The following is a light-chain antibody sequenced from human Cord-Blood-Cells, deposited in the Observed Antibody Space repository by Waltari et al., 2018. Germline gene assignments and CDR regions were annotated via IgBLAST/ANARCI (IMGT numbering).Light chain of an antibody. Sequence: QSALTQPASVSGSPGQSLTISCTGTSRDVGSYNLVSWYQQHPGKAPKLMIYEGSKRPSGVSNRFSVSKSGNTASLTISGLQAEDEADYYCCSYAGSSTVVFGGGTKLTVL. J-gene: IGLJ2*01. V-gene: IGLV2-23*01. CDR2: EGS. CDR3: CSYAGSSTVV. CDR1: SRDVGSYNL.